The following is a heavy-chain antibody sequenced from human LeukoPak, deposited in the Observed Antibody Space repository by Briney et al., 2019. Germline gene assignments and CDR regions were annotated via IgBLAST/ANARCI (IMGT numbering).Heavy chain of an antibody. D-gene: IGHD4-23*01. CDR3: ARVDYGDNSGGTY. CDR2: ITSSSRYI. CDR1: GFPIKTYS. J-gene: IGHJ4*02. V-gene: IGHV3-21*01. Sequence: PGGSLRLSCVASGFPIKTYSMNWVRQAPGKGLEWVSSITSSSRYIYYADLVKGRFTISRDDAKNSLYLQMNSLRVEDTAIYNCARVDYGDNSGGTYWGQGTLVTVSS.